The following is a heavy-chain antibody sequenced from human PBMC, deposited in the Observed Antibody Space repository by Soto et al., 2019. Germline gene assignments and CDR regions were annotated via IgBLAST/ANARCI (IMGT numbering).Heavy chain of an antibody. D-gene: IGHD5-12*01. CDR3: ARGWLRTGFEP. Sequence: SQTRSHTGGISGDSGSSKSAAGNWIRQSPSRGLEWLGRTYSPSKWNNDYAESVKSRVTISADASKNQVSLQLNSVPPDDTAVYYCARGWLRTGFEPWGQGTLVTVSS. V-gene: IGHV6-1*01. CDR2: TYSPSKWNN. CDR1: GDSGSSKSAA. J-gene: IGHJ5*02.